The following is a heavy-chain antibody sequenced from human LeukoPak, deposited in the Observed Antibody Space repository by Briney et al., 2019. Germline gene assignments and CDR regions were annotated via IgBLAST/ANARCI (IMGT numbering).Heavy chain of an antibody. V-gene: IGHV3-7*01. D-gene: IGHD3-3*01. CDR2: IKQDGSEK. J-gene: IGHJ3*02. CDR3: ARPHSISGDDALDI. Sequence: GGSLRLSCAASGFTFSRYWMTWVRQAPGKGLEWVANIKQDGSEKYYVGSVMGRFTISRDNAKNSLFLQMNSLRAEDTAVYYCARPHSISGDDALDIWGHGTMVSVSS. CDR1: GFTFSRYW.